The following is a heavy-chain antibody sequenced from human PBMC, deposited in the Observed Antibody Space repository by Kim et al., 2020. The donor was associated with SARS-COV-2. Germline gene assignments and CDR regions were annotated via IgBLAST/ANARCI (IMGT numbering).Heavy chain of an antibody. CDR1: GFIFSNYG. CDR3: SRGHTWTIFKYGVDV. Sequence: GGSLRLSCAASGFIFSNYGMHWVRQAPGKGLEWVGISWHDGNNEYYADSVKGRFTISRDNSKNTLYLQMNSLRAGDTAVYYCSRGHTWTIFKYGVDVWGQGTTVTVSS. V-gene: IGHV3-33*01. J-gene: IGHJ6*02. D-gene: IGHD2-21*01. CDR2: SWHDGNNE.